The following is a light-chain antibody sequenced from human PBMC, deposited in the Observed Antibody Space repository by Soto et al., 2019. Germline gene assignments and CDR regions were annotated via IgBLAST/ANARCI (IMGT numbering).Light chain of an antibody. V-gene: IGKV3-11*01. J-gene: IGKJ4*01. CDR2: DAT. Sequence: VLTQSPATLSLFPGERATLSCRASQNVYNNLAWYQQKPGQPPRLLIYDATIRATGIPARFSGSGFGTDFTLAISSLEHEDSAVYFCQQRISSLTFGGGTKIEIK. CDR3: QQRISSLT. CDR1: QNVYNN.